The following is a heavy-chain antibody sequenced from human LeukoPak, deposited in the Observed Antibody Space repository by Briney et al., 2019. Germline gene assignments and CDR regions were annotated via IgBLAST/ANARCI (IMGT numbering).Heavy chain of an antibody. CDR3: ARDGSGTYYPAGVGWFDP. V-gene: IGHV1-18*01. CDR2: ISGYNGET. Sequence: GASVKVSCKASGYTFTTYGITWVRQAPGQGLEWMGWISGYNGETNYAQKLQGRVTMTRDTSTNTAYMELTSLRSDDTAVYYCARDGSGTYYPAGVGWFDPWGQGTLVTVSS. J-gene: IGHJ5*02. CDR1: GYTFTTYG. D-gene: IGHD3-10*01.